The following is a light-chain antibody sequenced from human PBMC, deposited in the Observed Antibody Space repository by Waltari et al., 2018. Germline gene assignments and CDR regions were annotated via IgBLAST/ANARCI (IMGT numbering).Light chain of an antibody. Sequence: QLVLTQSPSASASLGASVRLTCTLDSGHSSNIIAWHQQQPEKGPRYLMKVNSDGSHSKGDGIHERFSGSGSGAERYLTISSVQSEDEADYYCQSGGHGTWVFGGGTKLTVL. CDR1: SGHSSNI. CDR3: QSGGHGTWV. J-gene: IGLJ3*02. V-gene: IGLV4-69*01. CDR2: VNSDGSH.